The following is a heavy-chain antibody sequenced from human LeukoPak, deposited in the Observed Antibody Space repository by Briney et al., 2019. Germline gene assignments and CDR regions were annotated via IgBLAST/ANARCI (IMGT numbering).Heavy chain of an antibody. Sequence: ASGPTLVNPTQTLTLTCTFSGFSLSTRGVGVGWIRQPPGKGLEWIGEINHSGSTNYNPSLKSRVTISVDTSKNQFSLKLSSVTAADTAVYYCARLVYGTYDFWSGYPVGYFDYWGQGTLVTVSS. J-gene: IGHJ4*02. CDR3: ARLVYGTYDFWSGYPVGYFDY. D-gene: IGHD3-3*01. CDR1: GFSLSTRGVG. V-gene: IGHV4-39*07. CDR2: INHSGST.